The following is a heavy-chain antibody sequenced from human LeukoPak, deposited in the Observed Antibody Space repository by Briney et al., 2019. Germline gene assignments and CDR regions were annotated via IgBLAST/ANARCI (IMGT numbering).Heavy chain of an antibody. D-gene: IGHD2-2*01. CDR1: GGSISSYY. Sequence: SETLSLTCTVPGGSISSYYWSWIRQPAGKGLEWIGRIYTSGSTNYNPSLKSRVTMSVDTSKNQFSLKLSSVTAADTAVYYCARDHKYAGYADYWGQGTLVTVSS. CDR2: IYTSGST. CDR3: ARDHKYAGYADY. V-gene: IGHV4-4*07. J-gene: IGHJ4*02.